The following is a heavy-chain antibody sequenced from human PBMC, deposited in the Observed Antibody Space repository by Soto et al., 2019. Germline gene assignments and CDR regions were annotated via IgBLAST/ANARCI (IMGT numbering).Heavy chain of an antibody. Sequence: QVQLVQSGAEVKKPGSSVKVSCKASGGTFSSYAISWVRQAPGQGLEWMGGIIPIFGTADYAQKFQGRVTITADESTSTAYMELSSPRSEDTAVYYCALHYGSGSNYYYYGMDVWGQGTTVTVSS. CDR1: GGTFSSYA. V-gene: IGHV1-69*12. J-gene: IGHJ6*02. CDR2: IIPIFGTA. CDR3: ALHYGSGSNYYYYGMDV. D-gene: IGHD3-10*01.